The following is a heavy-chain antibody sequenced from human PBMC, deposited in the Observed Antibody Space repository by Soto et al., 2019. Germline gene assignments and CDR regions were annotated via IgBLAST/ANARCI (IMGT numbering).Heavy chain of an antibody. CDR3: ARDQLYYNDISGRPLNAFDV. Sequence: PGGSLRLSCAASGFTFSSYWMHWVRQAPGKGLVWVSRINSDGSGTGYADSVKGRVTISRDNAKNTLYLQMNSLRAEDTAVYYCARDQLYYNDISGRPLNAFDVWGQGT. CDR2: INSDGSGT. V-gene: IGHV3-74*01. J-gene: IGHJ3*01. D-gene: IGHD3-22*01. CDR1: GFTFSSYW.